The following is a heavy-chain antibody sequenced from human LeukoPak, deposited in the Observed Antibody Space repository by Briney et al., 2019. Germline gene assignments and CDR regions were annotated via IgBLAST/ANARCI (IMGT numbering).Heavy chain of an antibody. CDR3: ARAFGFGELYYFDY. J-gene: IGHJ4*02. Sequence: GGSLRLSCAASGFTFSVYYMSWIRQAPGKGLEWVSYISSSSSYTNYADSVKGRFTISRDNAKNSLYLQMNSLRAEDTAVYYCARAFGFGELYYFDYWGQGTLVTVSS. CDR1: GFTFSVYY. CDR2: ISSSSSYT. D-gene: IGHD3-10*01. V-gene: IGHV3-11*05.